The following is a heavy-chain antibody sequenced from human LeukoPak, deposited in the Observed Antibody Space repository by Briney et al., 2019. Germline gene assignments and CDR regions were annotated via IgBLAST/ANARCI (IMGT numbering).Heavy chain of an antibody. CDR2: ISYDGSNK. J-gene: IGHJ6*02. Sequence: GGSLRLSCAASGFTFSSYAMHWVRQAPGKGLEWGAVISYDGSNKYYADSVKGRFTISRDNSKNTLYLQMNSLRAEDTAVYYCAIDRSYGDPYYYYGMDVWGQGTTATVSS. V-gene: IGHV3-30-3*01. CDR3: AIDRSYGDPYYYYGMDV. CDR1: GFTFSSYA. D-gene: IGHD4-17*01.